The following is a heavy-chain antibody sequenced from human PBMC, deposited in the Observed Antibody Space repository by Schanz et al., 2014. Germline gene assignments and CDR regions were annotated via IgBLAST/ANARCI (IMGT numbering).Heavy chain of an antibody. CDR3: AKQHIVRGVIYLNWFDS. CDR1: GFSVGNKY. CDR2: INTGGDST. J-gene: IGHJ5*01. Sequence: EVQLVESGGGLVQPGGSLRLSCAASGFSVGNKYMNWVRQAPGKGLEWVSSINTGGDSTYYADSVKGRFTISRDNSKNTVHLQMNSLRAEDTAVYYCAKQHIVRGVIYLNWFDSWGQGTLVTVSS. V-gene: IGHV3-66*02. D-gene: IGHD3-10*01.